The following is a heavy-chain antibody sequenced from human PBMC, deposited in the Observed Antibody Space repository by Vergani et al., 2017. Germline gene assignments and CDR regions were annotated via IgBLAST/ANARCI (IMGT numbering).Heavy chain of an antibody. Sequence: QVQLVESGGGVVQPGGSLRLSCAASGFIFSNYGMHWVRQAPGKGLDWVSFIRFDGSVKFHADSVKGRFIISRDQSKNTLHLQMNGLRPEDTAVYYCATAVAGNCGGASCYDFFEYWGQGTLVTVSS. V-gene: IGHV3-30*02. CDR1: GFIFSNYG. CDR3: ATAVAGNCGGASCYDFFEY. CDR2: IRFDGSVK. J-gene: IGHJ4*02. D-gene: IGHD2-15*01.